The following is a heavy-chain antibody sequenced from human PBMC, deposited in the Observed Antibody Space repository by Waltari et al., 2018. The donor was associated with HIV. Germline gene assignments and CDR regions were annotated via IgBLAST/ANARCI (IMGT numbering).Heavy chain of an antibody. D-gene: IGHD6-13*01. Sequence: EVQVLESGGALVQPGGSLRLSCAASGFTFSNYGMSWVRQAPGKGLEWVSTISGSGGSTYYADSVKGRFTVSRDNSKNTLYLQMNSLRAEDTAVYFCVKEHQYSHIWYSYYGMDVWGQGTTVTVSS. CDR3: VKEHQYSHIWYSYYGMDV. CDR2: ISGSGGST. V-gene: IGHV3-23*01. CDR1: GFTFSNYG. J-gene: IGHJ6*02.